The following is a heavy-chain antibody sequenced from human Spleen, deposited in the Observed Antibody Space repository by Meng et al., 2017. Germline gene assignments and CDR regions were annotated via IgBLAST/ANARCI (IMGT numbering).Heavy chain of an antibody. Sequence: GSLRLSCAVYGGSFSRYYWSWIRQPPGKGLEWIGEINHSGSTNYNSSLKSRVTISVDTSKNQFSLKLSSVTAADTAVYYCARARAMEATFYYYYCMDVWGQGTTVTVSS. CDR2: INHSGST. CDR3: ARARAMEATFYYYYCMDV. J-gene: IGHJ6*02. V-gene: IGHV4-34*01. D-gene: IGHD1-26*01. CDR1: GGSFSRYY.